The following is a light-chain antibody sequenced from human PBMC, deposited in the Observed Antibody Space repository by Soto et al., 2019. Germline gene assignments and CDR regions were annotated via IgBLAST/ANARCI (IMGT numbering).Light chain of an antibody. CDR3: QQYNNWPRT. V-gene: IGKV3-15*01. CDR1: QSVSSN. CDR2: DAS. Sequence: EIVMTQSPATLSVCPGERATLSCRASQSVSSNLAWYQQKPGQAPRLLIYDASTRATGIPARFSGSGSRTEFTLTISSLQSEDFAVYYCQQYNNWPRTFGQGTKVEIK. J-gene: IGKJ1*01.